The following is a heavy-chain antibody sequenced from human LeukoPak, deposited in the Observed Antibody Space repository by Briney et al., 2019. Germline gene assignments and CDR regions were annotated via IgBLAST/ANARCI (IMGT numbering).Heavy chain of an antibody. CDR1: GFIFNSYA. J-gene: IGHJ6*02. CDR2: ISYDGGNK. Sequence: GRSLRLSCAASGFIFNSYAMHWVRQSPGKGLEWVAVISYDGGNKDHAGSVKGRVTISRDSSKNTLYLQMNSLRAEDTAVYYCARGGTEIYYRYYGMDVWGQGTTVTVSS. V-gene: IGHV3-30*04. CDR3: ARGGTEIYYRYYGMDV. D-gene: IGHD3-22*01.